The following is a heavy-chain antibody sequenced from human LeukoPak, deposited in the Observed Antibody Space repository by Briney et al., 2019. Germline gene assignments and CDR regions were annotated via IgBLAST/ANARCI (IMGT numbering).Heavy chain of an antibody. CDR3: ARVDPYGSGSYYVLRWFDP. J-gene: IGHJ5*02. D-gene: IGHD3-10*01. Sequence: SETLSLTCTVSGGSISSGDYYWSWIRQPPGKGLEWIGYIYYSGSTYYNPSLKSRVTISVDTSKNQFSLKLSSVTAADTAVYYCARVDPYGSGSYYVLRWFDPWGQGTLVTVSS. CDR2: IYYSGST. CDR1: GGSISSGDYY. V-gene: IGHV4-30-4*01.